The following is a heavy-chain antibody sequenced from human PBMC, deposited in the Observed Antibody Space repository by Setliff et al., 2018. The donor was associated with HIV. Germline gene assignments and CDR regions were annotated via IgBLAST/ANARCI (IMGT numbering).Heavy chain of an antibody. J-gene: IGHJ4*02. Sequence: SETLSLTCAVYGGSFSGYYWGWIRQPPGKGLEWIGYIYTSGSTNYNPSLKSRVTISVDTSKNQFSLKLSSVTAADTAVYYCARERDDSGDYLSLFVHWGQGALVTVSS. D-gene: IGHD4-17*01. CDR1: GGSFSGYY. CDR2: IYTSGST. CDR3: ARERDDSGDYLSLFVH. V-gene: IGHV4-4*09.